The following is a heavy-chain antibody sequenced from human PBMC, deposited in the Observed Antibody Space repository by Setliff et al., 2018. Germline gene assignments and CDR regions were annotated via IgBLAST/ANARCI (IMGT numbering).Heavy chain of an antibody. CDR1: GGPFSGYY. CDR3: ARGFLRYDSGTYYTY. V-gene: IGHV4-34*01. CDR2: INHSGGT. D-gene: IGHD3-10*01. Sequence: SSETLSLTCAVHGGPFSGYYWSWIRQPPGKGLESIGDINHSGGTNYNPSLKSRVTVSIDTSKNHFSLKLSSVTAADTAVYYCARGFLRYDSGTYYTYWGQGTLVTVSS. J-gene: IGHJ4*02.